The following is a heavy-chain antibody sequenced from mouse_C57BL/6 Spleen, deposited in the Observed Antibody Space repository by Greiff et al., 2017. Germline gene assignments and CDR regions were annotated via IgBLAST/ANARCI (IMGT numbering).Heavy chain of an antibody. CDR1: GFTFTDYY. V-gene: IGHV7-3*01. Sequence: EVQVVESGGGLVQPGGSLSLSCAASGFTFTDYYMSWVRQPPGKALEWLGFIRNKANGYTTEYSASVKGRFTISRDNSQSILYLQMNALRAEDSATYYCAYSNYPYYAMDYWGQGTSVTVSS. CDR2: IRNKANGYTT. D-gene: IGHD2-5*01. J-gene: IGHJ4*01. CDR3: AYSNYPYYAMDY.